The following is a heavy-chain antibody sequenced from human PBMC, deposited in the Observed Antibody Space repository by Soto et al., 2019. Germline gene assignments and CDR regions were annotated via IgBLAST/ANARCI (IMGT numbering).Heavy chain of an antibody. CDR2: ISSSSSYI. D-gene: IGHD5-12*01. J-gene: IGHJ6*02. Sequence: EVQLVESGGGLVKPGGSLRLSCAASGFTFSSSSMNWVRQAPGKGLEWVSSISSSSSYIYYADSVKGRFTISRDNAKNSLYLQMNSLRAEDTAVYYCASLRREMATIMTIAYYYGMDVWGQGTTVTVSS. V-gene: IGHV3-21*01. CDR3: ASLRREMATIMTIAYYYGMDV. CDR1: GFTFSSSS.